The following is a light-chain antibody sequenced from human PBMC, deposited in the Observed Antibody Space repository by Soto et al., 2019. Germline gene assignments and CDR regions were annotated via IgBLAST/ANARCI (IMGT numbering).Light chain of an antibody. V-gene: IGKV3-20*01. CDR2: GAS. J-gene: IGKJ1*01. Sequence: EIVLTQSPGTLSLSPGERATLSCRASQSVSSSYLACYQQKPGQAPRLLIYGASSRATGIPDRFSGSGSGTDFTLTISRLEREDFTVYYFQQYRSSSTFGQGTKVEIK. CDR3: QQYRSSST. CDR1: QSVSSSY.